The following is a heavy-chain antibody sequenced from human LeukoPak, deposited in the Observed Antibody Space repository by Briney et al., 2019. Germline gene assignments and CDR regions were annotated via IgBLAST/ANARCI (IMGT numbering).Heavy chain of an antibody. CDR2: IRSKANSYAT. V-gene: IGHV3-73*01. J-gene: IGHJ4*02. CDR1: GFTFSGSA. D-gene: IGHD3-10*01. CDR3: ARDYYGSGSSDY. Sequence: GGSLRLSCAASGFTFSGSAMHWVRQASGKGLEWVGRIRSKANSYATAYAASVKGRFTISRDNAKNSLYLQMNSLRAEDTAVYYCARDYYGSGSSDYWGQGTLVTVSS.